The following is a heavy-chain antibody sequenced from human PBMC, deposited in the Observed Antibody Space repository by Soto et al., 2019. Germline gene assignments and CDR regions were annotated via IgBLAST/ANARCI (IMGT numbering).Heavy chain of an antibody. D-gene: IGHD5-18*01. CDR3: AREVADTAMVNY. CDR2: INSDGSST. Sequence: EVQLVQSGGGLVQPGGSLRLSCAASGFTFSSYWMHWVRQAPGKGLVWVSRINSDGSSTSYADSVKGRFTISRDNAKNTLYLQMNSLRAEDTAVYYCAREVADTAMVNYWGQGTLVTVSS. J-gene: IGHJ4*02. V-gene: IGHV3-74*01. CDR1: GFTFSSYW.